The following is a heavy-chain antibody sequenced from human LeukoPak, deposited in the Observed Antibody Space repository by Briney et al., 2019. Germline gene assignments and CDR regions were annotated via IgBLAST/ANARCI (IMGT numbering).Heavy chain of an antibody. CDR3: ARDSGIPMTD. J-gene: IGHJ4*02. V-gene: IGHV4-59*01. CDR1: GGSISSYY. D-gene: IGHD3-22*01. Sequence: SETLSLTCTVSGGSISSYYWSWIRQPPGKGLEWIGYIYYSGSTNYNPSLKSRVTISVDTSKNQFSLKLSSVTAADTAVYYCARDSGIPMTDWGQGTLVTVSS. CDR2: IYYSGST.